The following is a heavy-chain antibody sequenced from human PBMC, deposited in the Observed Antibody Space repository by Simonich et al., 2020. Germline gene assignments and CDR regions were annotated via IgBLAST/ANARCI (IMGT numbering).Heavy chain of an antibody. D-gene: IGHD2-15*01. CDR2: IYHSEIP. CDR3: ARARGSDIDY. Sequence: QVQLQESGPGLVKPSETLSLTCAVSGYSIRSGYYWGWIRQPPGKGLEWIGSIYHSEIPYYNPSLERRGTISVDTSKNQFSLKLSSVTAADTAVYYCARARGSDIDYWGQGTLVTVSS. CDR1: GYSIRSGYY. J-gene: IGHJ4*02. V-gene: IGHV4-38-2*01.